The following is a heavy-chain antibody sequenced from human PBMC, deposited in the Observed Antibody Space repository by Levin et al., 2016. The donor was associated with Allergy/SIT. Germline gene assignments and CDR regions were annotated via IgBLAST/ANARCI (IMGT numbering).Heavy chain of an antibody. CDR1: GFIFSNHA. CDR3: AKSLRGYSYGKIDY. V-gene: IGHV3-23*01. CDR2: ITATGGST. Sequence: GESLKISCAASGFIFSNHAMNWVRQAPGKGLEWVSSITATGGSTYYADSVQGRFTISRDNSKSTLYLQLNSLRAEDTAVYYCAKSLRGYSYGKIDYWGQGTLVTVSS. J-gene: IGHJ4*02. D-gene: IGHD5-18*01.